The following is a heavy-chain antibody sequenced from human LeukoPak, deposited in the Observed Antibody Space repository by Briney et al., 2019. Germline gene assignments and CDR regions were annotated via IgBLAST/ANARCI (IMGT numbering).Heavy chain of an antibody. D-gene: IGHD2-2*02. J-gene: IGHJ3*02. Sequence: SETLSLTCTVSGGSISSSSYYWGWIRQPPGKGLEWIGSIYYSGSTYYNPSLKSRVTISVDTSKNQFSLKLSSVTAADTAVYYCARRIVVPAAINAFDIWGQGTMVTVSS. CDR2: IYYSGST. V-gene: IGHV4-39*07. CDR3: ARRIVVPAAINAFDI. CDR1: GGSISSSSYY.